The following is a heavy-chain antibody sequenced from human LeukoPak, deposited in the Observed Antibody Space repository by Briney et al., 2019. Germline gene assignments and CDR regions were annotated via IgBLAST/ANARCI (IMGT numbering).Heavy chain of an antibody. CDR3: ATGTQDDFWGQSHAFDI. V-gene: IGHV1-24*01. J-gene: IGHJ3*02. CDR1: GYTLTELS. D-gene: IGHD3-3*01. Sequence: ASVKVSCKVSGYTLTELSMHWVRQAPGKGLEWMGGFDPEDGETIYAQKFQGRVTMTEDTSTDTAYMELSSLRSEDTAVYYCATGTQDDFWGQSHAFDIWGQGTMVTVSS. CDR2: FDPEDGET.